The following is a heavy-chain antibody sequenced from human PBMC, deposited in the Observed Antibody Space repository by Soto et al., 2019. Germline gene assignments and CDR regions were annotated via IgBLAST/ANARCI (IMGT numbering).Heavy chain of an antibody. Sequence: GGSLRLSCEVSGLPISYYWIHWVRHAPGRGLVWVSRINTDGTTTDYADSVEGRFSISRDNAKKTVFLQMNSLRADDTAVYYCARSRFRNAPDPYWGQGPLVPFSS. D-gene: IGHD3-16*01. J-gene: IGHJ4*02. V-gene: IGHV3-74*01. CDR1: GLPISYYW. CDR3: ARSRFRNAPDPY. CDR2: INTDGTTT.